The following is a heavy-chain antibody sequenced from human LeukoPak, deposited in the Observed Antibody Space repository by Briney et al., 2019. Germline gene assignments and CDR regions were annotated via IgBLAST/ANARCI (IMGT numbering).Heavy chain of an antibody. V-gene: IGHV3-30*02. CDR2: IRYDGSNK. CDR3: AKSYINYGGNSADAFDI. D-gene: IGHD4-23*01. J-gene: IGHJ3*02. CDR1: GFIFSNYD. Sequence: GGSLRLSCAASGFIFSNYDMHWVRQAPGKGLEWVAFIRYDGSNKYYADSVKGRFTISRDNAKSSLYLQINSLRIEDMALYYCAKSYINYGGNSADAFDIWGQGTMVTVSS.